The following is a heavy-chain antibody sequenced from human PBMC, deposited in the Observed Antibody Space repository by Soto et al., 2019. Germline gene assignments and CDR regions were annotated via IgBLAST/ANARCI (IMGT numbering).Heavy chain of an antibody. CDR2: IYYSGST. D-gene: IGHD1-26*01. V-gene: IGHV4-31*03. CDR3: GVNQNTYRRDY. Sequence: QVQLQESGPGLVKPAQTLSLTCTVSGGCLSSGGYYWILIRQHPGKGLEWIGYIYYSGSTHYNPSLKGRVTISVDTSKNPFSLKLSSVTAADTAGYCWGVNQNTYRRDYWGQGTLIAFCS. J-gene: IGHJ4*02. CDR1: GGCLSSGGYY.